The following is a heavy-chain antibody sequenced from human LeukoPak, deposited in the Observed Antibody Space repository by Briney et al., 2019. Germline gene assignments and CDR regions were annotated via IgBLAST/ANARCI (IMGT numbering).Heavy chain of an antibody. D-gene: IGHD1-26*01. CDR2: FDLQDGEI. Sequence: ASVTVSCKVSEYTLTELSMHLLRQAPGKGKEWLGGFDLQDGEIIYAQKFQGRVTMSDGPSTATAYMELASLRSDDTAVYYCAAHRGDDSGSYCTAFDIGGQGTMVTVS. J-gene: IGHJ3*02. V-gene: IGHV1-24*01. CDR3: AAHRGDDSGSYCTAFDI. CDR1: EYTLTELS.